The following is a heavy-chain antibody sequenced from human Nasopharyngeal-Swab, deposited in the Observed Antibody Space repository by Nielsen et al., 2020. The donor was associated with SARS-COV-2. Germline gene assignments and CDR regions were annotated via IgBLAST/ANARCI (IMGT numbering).Heavy chain of an antibody. D-gene: IGHD3-3*01. CDR1: GFDFSIWT. V-gene: IGHV3-48*02. Sequence: LKISCAASGFDFSIWTMNWVRQTPGKGPEWLSFIDFSTPTVYYADSVKGRFTISRDNSKNSLYLQMTNLRDEDTAVYYCVRGVAPPPRGLGFFDFWGQGTLVTVSS. CDR2: IDFSTPTV. J-gene: IGHJ4*02. CDR3: VRGVAPPPRGLGFFDF.